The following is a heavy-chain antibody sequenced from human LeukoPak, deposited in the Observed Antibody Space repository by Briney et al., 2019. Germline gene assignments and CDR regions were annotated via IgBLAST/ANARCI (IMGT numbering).Heavy chain of an antibody. CDR2: ISHIGST. D-gene: IGHD1-14*01. J-gene: IGHJ3*02. CDR3: ARDRISINALDM. CDR1: GASISGHY. Sequence: SETLSLTCTVSGASISGHYLTWLRQPPGKGLEWIGYISHIGSTNYNPSLKSRVTISVDTSKNQFSLKLTSVTAADTAVYYCARDRISINALDMWGQGTMATVSS. V-gene: IGHV4-59*11.